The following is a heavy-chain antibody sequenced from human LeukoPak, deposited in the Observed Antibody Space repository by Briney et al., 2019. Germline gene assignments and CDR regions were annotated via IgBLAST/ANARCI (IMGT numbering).Heavy chain of an antibody. D-gene: IGHD3-9*01. Sequence: SQTLSLTCTVSGGSISSGSYYWSWIRQPAGKGLEWIGRIYTSGSTNYNPSLKSRVTISVDTSKNQFSLKLSSVTAADTAVYYCARANRYYDILTGYFWAFDYRGQGTLVTVSS. J-gene: IGHJ4*02. V-gene: IGHV4-61*02. CDR1: GGSISSGSYY. CDR2: IYTSGST. CDR3: ARANRYYDILTGYFWAFDY.